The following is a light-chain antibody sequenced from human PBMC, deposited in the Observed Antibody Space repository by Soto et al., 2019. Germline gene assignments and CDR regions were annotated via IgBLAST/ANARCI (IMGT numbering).Light chain of an antibody. CDR2: WAS. V-gene: IGKV4-1*01. CDR3: QQYYSVPLT. Sequence: IVMTQSPYSLSVCLCERATINCKSSQSGLYNSNNKDYLGWYRVKPGQPPKLIIYWASSRASGVPDRFSGSGSGKDFTLTTSSLQAEDVAVYFCQQYYSVPLTFGGGTKVDIK. CDR1: QSGLYNSNNKDY. J-gene: IGKJ4*01.